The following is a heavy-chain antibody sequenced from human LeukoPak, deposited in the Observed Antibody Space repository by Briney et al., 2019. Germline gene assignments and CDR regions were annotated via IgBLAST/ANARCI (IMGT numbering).Heavy chain of an antibody. J-gene: IGHJ3*02. CDR3: ARVTYDSPHAFDI. CDR2: ISAYNGNT. D-gene: IGHD3-3*01. Sequence: ASVKVSCKASGYTFTSYGISWVRQAPGQGLEWMGWISAYNGNTNYAQKLQGRVTMTTDTSTSTAYMELSSLRSEDTAAYYCARVTYDSPHAFDIWGQGTMVTVSS. V-gene: IGHV1-18*01. CDR1: GYTFTSYG.